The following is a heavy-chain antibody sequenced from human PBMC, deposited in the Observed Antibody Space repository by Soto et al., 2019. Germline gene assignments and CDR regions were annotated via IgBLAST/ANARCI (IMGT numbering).Heavy chain of an antibody. J-gene: IGHJ3*02. V-gene: IGHV3-53*04. CDR1: GFTVSSNY. Sequence: GGSLRLSCAASGFTVSSNYMSWVRQAPGKGLEWVSVIYSGGSTYYADSVKGRFTISRHNSKNTLYLQMNSLRAEDKAVYYFARKAQDSSGYHDAFDIWGKGTKVTV. CDR2: IYSGGST. D-gene: IGHD3-22*01. CDR3: ARKAQDSSGYHDAFDI.